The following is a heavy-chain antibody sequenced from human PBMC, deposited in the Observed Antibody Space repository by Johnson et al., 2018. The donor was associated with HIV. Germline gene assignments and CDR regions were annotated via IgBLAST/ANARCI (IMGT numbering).Heavy chain of an antibody. Sequence: VQLVESGGGVVQPGKSLRLSCAASGFTFSSNYMTWVRQAPGKGLEWVSVIYSGGRTIYDADSVKGRFTISRDTSKNTLYLQMNSLRAEDTAVYYCARSSVDHGGNPQRAFDIWGQGTMVTVSS. D-gene: IGHD4-23*01. CDR3: ARSSVDHGGNPQRAFDI. CDR1: GFTFSSNY. V-gene: IGHV3-66*02. CDR2: IYSGGRTI. J-gene: IGHJ3*02.